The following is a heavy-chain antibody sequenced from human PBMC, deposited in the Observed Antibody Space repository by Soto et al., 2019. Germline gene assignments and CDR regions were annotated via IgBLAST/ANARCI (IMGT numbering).Heavy chain of an antibody. CDR3: ARGTIGGAGTRAYGFDM. Sequence: PGGSLRLSCAASGFTFSAYWMHWVRQAPGKGLVWVSRIKSDGSSINYADSVKGRFTISRGNAKNSLYLQMNSLRDEDTAVYYCARGTIGGAGTRAYGFDMWGQGTMVTVSS. V-gene: IGHV3-74*01. CDR1: GFTFSAYW. J-gene: IGHJ3*02. CDR2: IKSDGSSI. D-gene: IGHD6-13*01.